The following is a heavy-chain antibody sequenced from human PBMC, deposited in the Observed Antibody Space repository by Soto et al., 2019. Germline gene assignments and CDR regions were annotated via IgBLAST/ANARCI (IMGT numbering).Heavy chain of an antibody. V-gene: IGHV4-39*01. CDR2: IYYSGST. CDR3: ARPLAGWYFDY. Sequence: SETLSLTCTVSGGSISSSSYCWGWIRQPPGKGLEWIGSIYYSGSTYYNPSLKSRVTISVDTSKNQFSLKLSSVTAADTAVYYCARPLAGWYFDYWGQGTLVTLSS. D-gene: IGHD6-19*01. J-gene: IGHJ4*02. CDR1: GGSISSSSYC.